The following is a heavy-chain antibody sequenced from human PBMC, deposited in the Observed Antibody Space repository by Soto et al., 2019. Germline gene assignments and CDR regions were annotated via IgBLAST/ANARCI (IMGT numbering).Heavy chain of an antibody. CDR3: ARGAKGAYDVDV. D-gene: IGHD2-21*01. V-gene: IGHV3-74*01. CDR1: GFTFSDFW. J-gene: IGHJ6*04. CDR2: IKFDGGST. Sequence: EVQLVESGGGLVQPGGSLRLSCAASGFTFSDFWLHWVRQTPGKGLVWVSRIKFDGGSTNYADSVKGRFTISRDNAENTLYLQMDSLRAEDTAVYYCARGAKGAYDVDVWGKGTTVTVSS.